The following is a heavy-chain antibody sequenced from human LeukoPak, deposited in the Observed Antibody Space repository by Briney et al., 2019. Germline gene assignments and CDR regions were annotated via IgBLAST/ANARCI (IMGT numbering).Heavy chain of an antibody. D-gene: IGHD2-2*01. CDR3: ARGALLKYQLAIDY. V-gene: IGHV3-48*03. Sequence: GGSLRLSCAASGFTFSSYEMNWVRQAPGKGLEWVSYISSSGSTIYYADSVKGRFTISRDNAESSLYLQMNSLRAEDTAMYYCARGALLKYQLAIDYWGLGTLVTVSS. CDR2: ISSSGSTI. CDR1: GFTFSSYE. J-gene: IGHJ4*02.